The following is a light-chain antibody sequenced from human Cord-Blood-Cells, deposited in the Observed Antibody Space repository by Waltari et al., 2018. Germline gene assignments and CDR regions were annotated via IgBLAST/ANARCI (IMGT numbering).Light chain of an antibody. CDR2: LGS. Sequence: DIVMTQSPLSLPVTHGEPASIPCRSRQSLLHSNGYNYLDWYLQKPGQSPQLLIYLGSNRASGVPDRFSGSGSGTDFTLKISRVEAEDVGVYYCMQALQTPRTFGQGTKVEIK. CDR1: QSLLHSNGYNY. CDR3: MQALQTPRT. J-gene: IGKJ1*01. V-gene: IGKV2-28*01.